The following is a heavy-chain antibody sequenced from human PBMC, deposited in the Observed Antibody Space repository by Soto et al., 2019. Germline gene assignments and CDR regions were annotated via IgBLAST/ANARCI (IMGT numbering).Heavy chain of an antibody. CDR3: ARGGREWLLPSFDY. CDR2: IWYDGSNK. J-gene: IGHJ4*02. V-gene: IGHV3-33*01. Sequence: QVQLVESGGGVVQPGRSLRLSCAASGFTFSSYGMHWVRQAPGKGLEWVAVIWYDGSNKYYADSVKGRFTISRDNSKNTLYLQMNSLRAEDTAVYYCARGGREWLLPSFDYWGQGILVTVSS. CDR1: GFTFSSYG. D-gene: IGHD3-3*01.